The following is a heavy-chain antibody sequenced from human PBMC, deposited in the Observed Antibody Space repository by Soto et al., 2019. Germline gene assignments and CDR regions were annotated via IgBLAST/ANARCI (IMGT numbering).Heavy chain of an antibody. J-gene: IGHJ4*02. CDR3: ARDRSNGYFDY. CDR2: ISSSGSTI. V-gene: IGHV3-11*01. D-gene: IGHD1-1*01. Sequence: LILSCEASGFTFWDYYMSWIRQAPGKGLEWVSYISSSGSTIYYADSVKGRFTISRDNAKNSLYLQMNSLRAEDTAMYYCARDRSNGYFDYWGQGTLVTVSS. CDR1: GFTFWDYY.